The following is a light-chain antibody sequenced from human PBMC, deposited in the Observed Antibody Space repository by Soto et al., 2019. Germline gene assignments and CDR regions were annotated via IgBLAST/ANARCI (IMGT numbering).Light chain of an antibody. Sequence: QSVLTQPPSVSGAPGQRVTISCTGSSSNIGAGYDVHWYQQLPGTAPKLLIYGYNNRPSGVPDRFSGSKSGTSASLAITGLQAEDEADYYCQSYDISLTGYVIFGGGTKLTVL. V-gene: IGLV1-40*01. CDR2: GYN. CDR1: SSNIGAGYD. CDR3: QSYDISLTGYVI. J-gene: IGLJ2*01.